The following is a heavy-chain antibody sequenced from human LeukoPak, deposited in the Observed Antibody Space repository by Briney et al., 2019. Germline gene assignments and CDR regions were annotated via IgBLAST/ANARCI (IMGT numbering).Heavy chain of an antibody. Sequence: SETLSLTCTVSGGSISSSSYYWCWIRQPPGKGLEWIGSIYYSGSTYYNPSLKSRVTISVDTSKNQFSLKLSSVTAADTAVYYCARHFVYSSGFFDYWGQGTLVTVSS. CDR1: GGSISSSSYY. CDR2: IYYSGST. V-gene: IGHV4-39*01. D-gene: IGHD6-19*01. CDR3: ARHFVYSSGFFDY. J-gene: IGHJ4*02.